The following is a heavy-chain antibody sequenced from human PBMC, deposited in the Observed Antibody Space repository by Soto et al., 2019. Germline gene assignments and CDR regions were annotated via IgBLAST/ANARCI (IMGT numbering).Heavy chain of an antibody. CDR1: GGPISSRGYY. V-gene: IGHV4-31*02. J-gene: IGHJ5*02. CDR2: IFYSGTT. Sequence: LQTLSLTCTVSGGPISSRGYYWSWIRQHPGKGLEWIGYIFYSGTTYYNPSLKSRVTISVDTSKNQFSLKLSSVTAADTAVYYCARSVDPWGQGTLVTVCS. CDR3: ARSVDP.